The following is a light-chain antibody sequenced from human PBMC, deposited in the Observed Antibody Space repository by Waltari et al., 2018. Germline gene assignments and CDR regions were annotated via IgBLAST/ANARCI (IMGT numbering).Light chain of an antibody. V-gene: IGLV8-61*01. CDR1: SGSVSTSYY. Sequence: QTVVTQEPSFSVSPGGTVTLTCGLSSGSVSTSYYPSWYQQTPGQAPRTLIYSTNTRSSGVPDRFSGSILVNKAALTITGAQADDESDYYGVLYMGSGIWVFGGGTKLTVL. CDR3: VLYMGSGIWV. CDR2: STN. J-gene: IGLJ3*02.